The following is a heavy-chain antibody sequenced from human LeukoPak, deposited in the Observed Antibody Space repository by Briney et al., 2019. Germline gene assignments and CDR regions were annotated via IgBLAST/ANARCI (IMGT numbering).Heavy chain of an antibody. CDR1: GFTFSNYW. V-gene: IGHV3-74*01. D-gene: IGHD5-18*01. Sequence: GGSLRLSCAASGFTFSNYWMHWVRHAPGKGLLWVSRINRDGSVTTYADSVKGRFTISRDNAKNTLSLQMKSLRAKDTAVYHCARGGGYSYGSFDYWGQGTLVTVSS. CDR3: ARGGGYSYGSFDY. CDR2: INRDGSVT. J-gene: IGHJ4*02.